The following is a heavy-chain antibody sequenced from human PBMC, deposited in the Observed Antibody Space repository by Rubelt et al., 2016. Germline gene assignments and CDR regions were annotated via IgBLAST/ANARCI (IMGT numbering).Heavy chain of an antibody. D-gene: IGHD4-17*01. CDR1: GFTFSSYG. Sequence: QVQLVESGGGVVQPGGSLRLSCAASGFTFSSYGMHWVRQPPGKGLEWVAFIRSDGSNEYYADSVKGRFTISRDNSKNPLYLQMNSLRAEDTAVYYCAKPARLDYGINAEYFQHWGQGTLVTVSS. V-gene: IGHV3-30*02. CDR2: IRSDGSNE. J-gene: IGHJ1*01. CDR3: AKPARLDYGINAEYFQH.